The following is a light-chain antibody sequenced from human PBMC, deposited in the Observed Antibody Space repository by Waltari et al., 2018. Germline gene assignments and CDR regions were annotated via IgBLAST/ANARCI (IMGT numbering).Light chain of an antibody. CDR1: QSVTNN. CDR3: QQYNNWPPS. CDR2: GAS. J-gene: IGKJ3*01. Sequence: EIVMTQSPATLSVSPGERATLSCRASQSVTNNLAWFQHKPGQAPRLLSVGASTRATDGPARFSGSGSGTEFTLTISSLQSEDFAVYFCQQYNNWPPSFGPGTKVDIK. V-gene: IGKV3-15*01.